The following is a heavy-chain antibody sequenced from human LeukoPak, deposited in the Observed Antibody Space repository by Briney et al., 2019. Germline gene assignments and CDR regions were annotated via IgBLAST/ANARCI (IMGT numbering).Heavy chain of an antibody. D-gene: IGHD3-10*01. J-gene: IGHJ3*02. V-gene: IGHV3-23*01. CDR3: AKGPHSFNGSYHDAFDI. Sequence: GGSLRLSCAASGFTFSSYAMSWVRQAPGKGLEWVSAISGSGGSTYYADSVKGRFTISRDNSKNTLYLQMNSLRAEDTAVYYCAKGPHSFNGSYHDAFDIWGQGTMVTVSS. CDR1: GFTFSSYA. CDR2: ISGSGGST.